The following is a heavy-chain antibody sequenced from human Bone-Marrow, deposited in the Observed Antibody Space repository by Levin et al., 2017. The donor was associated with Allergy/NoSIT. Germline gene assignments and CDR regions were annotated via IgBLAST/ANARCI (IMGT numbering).Heavy chain of an antibody. V-gene: IGHV1-24*01. J-gene: IGHJ6*02. CDR3: ATDLRRYDFWSGLGASGYYGMDV. CDR1: GYTLTELS. Sequence: GESLKISCKVSGYTLTELSMHWVRQAPGKGLEWMGGFDPEDGETIYAQKFQGRVTMTEDTSTDTAYMELSSLRSEDTAVYYCATDLRRYDFWSGLGASGYYGMDVWGQGTTVTVSS. D-gene: IGHD3-3*01. CDR2: FDPEDGET.